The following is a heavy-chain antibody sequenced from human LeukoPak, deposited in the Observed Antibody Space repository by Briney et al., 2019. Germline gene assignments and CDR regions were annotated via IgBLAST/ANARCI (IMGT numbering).Heavy chain of an antibody. CDR2: IYYSGST. J-gene: IGHJ4*02. Sequence: SETLSLTCTVSGGSISSSSYYWGWIRQPPGKGLEWIGSIYYSGSTYYNPSLKSRVTISVDTSKNQFSLKLSSVTAADTAVYYCALQTEVMGYFDYWGQGTLVTVSS. CDR1: GGSISSSSYY. V-gene: IGHV4-39*01. D-gene: IGHD1-14*01. CDR3: ALQTEVMGYFDY.